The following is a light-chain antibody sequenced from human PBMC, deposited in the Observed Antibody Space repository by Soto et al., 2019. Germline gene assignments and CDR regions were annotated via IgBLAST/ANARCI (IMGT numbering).Light chain of an antibody. CDR1: QSVLHSSTNKKY. J-gene: IGKJ3*01. CDR3: PQYYSTPFT. V-gene: IGKV4-1*01. CDR2: WAS. Sequence: DIVMTQSPDSLAVSLGERATINCKSSQSVLHSSTNKKYLAWYQQKPGQPPKLLIYWASTRGSGVADGFSGSGCGRAFSLPHSSLEAEDVAVYFCPQYYSTPFTFGPGTKVDIK.